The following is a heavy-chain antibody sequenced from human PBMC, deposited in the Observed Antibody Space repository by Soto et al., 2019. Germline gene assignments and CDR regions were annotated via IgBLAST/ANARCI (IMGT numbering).Heavy chain of an antibody. CDR3: ANARGTMKAARREYYYYHMDV. D-gene: IGHD6-6*01. CDR2: ISGSGGST. Sequence: GGSLRLSCAASGFTFSSYAMSWVRQAPGKGLEWVSAISGSGGSTYYADSVKGRFTISRDNSKNTLYLQMNSLRAEDTAVYYCANARGTMKAARREYYYYHMDVWGKGTTVTVSS. J-gene: IGHJ6*03. CDR1: GFTFSSYA. V-gene: IGHV3-23*01.